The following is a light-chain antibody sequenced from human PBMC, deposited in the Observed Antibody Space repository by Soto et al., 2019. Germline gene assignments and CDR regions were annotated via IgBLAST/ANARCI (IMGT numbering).Light chain of an antibody. V-gene: IGLV2-18*02. CDR2: DVS. Sequence: QSAQTQPPSVSGSPGQSVAISCTGTSSDVGGSNGVSWYQQPPGTAPKLIIYDVSNRPSGVPDRFSGSKSGNTASLIISGLQAEDEGDYYCSSYTSSSTYVFGTGTKVTVL. CDR1: SSDVGGSNG. J-gene: IGLJ1*01. CDR3: SSYTSSSTYV.